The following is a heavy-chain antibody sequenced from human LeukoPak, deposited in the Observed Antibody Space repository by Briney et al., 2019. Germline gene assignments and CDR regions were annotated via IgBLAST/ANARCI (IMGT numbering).Heavy chain of an antibody. V-gene: IGHV4-59*01. D-gene: IGHD4-17*01. CDR1: GGSMSSYY. Sequence: PSETLSLTCTVSGGSMSSYYWSWIRQPPGKGLEWIGYIYYSGSTNYNPSLKSRVTISVDTSKNQFSLKLSSVTAADTAVYYCARGLYHYGLRYYYYYIDVWGKATTVTVSS. CDR3: ARGLYHYGLRYYYYYIDV. CDR2: IYYSGST. J-gene: IGHJ6*03.